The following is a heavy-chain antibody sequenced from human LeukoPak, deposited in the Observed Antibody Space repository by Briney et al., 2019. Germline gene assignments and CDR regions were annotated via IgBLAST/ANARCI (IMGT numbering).Heavy chain of an antibody. D-gene: IGHD4-23*01. Sequence: GGYLRLYWAASGFTFSDYYMSWIRQAAGKGLEWVSYIITSGSTIYYADSVKGRFTISRANAKNSLYLQMNSLRAEDTAVYYCARSGGPGLIDYWGQGTLVTVSS. CDR2: IITSGSTI. CDR1: GFTFSDYY. V-gene: IGHV3-11*01. J-gene: IGHJ4*02. CDR3: ARSGGPGLIDY.